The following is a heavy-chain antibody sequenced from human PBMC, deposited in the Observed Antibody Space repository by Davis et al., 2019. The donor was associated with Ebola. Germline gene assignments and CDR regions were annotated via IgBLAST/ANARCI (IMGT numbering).Heavy chain of an antibody. CDR2: INCNDEYT. J-gene: IGHJ3*01. CDR1: GYTFTNYY. D-gene: IGHD6-13*01. CDR3: ARDSITAPGIGFDF. Sequence: AASVKVSCRTSGYTFTNYYIHWVRQAPGQGLEWMGLINCNDEYTEYAQRFQGRVTMTRDTSTSTVYMDLRSLTSEDTAVYYCARDSITAPGIGFDFWGQGTLITGSS. V-gene: IGHV1-46*01.